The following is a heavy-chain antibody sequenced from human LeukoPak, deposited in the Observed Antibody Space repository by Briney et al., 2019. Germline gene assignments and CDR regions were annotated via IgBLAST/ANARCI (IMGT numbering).Heavy chain of an antibody. CDR3: ARGTVTMDY. CDR1: GGSFSSYY. Sequence: SETLSLTCTVSGGSFSSYYWSWIRQPPGKGLEWIGYIYYSGSTKYNPALKSRVTISIDSSKNQFSLNLISVTAADTAVYYCARGTVTMDYWGRGTLVTVSS. J-gene: IGHJ4*02. V-gene: IGHV4-59*01. CDR2: IYYSGST. D-gene: IGHD4-17*01.